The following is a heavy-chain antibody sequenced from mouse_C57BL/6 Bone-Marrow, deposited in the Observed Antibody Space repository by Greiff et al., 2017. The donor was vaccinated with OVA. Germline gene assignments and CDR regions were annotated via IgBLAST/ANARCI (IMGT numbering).Heavy chain of an antibody. V-gene: IGHV1-26*01. CDR3: ARWGNYAMDY. CDR1: GYTFTDYY. Sequence: EVQLQQSGPELVKPGASVKISCKASGYTFTDYYMNWVKQSHGKSLEWIGDINPNNGGTSYNQKFKGKATLTVDKSSSTAYMELRSLTSEDSAVYYCARWGNYAMDYWGQGTSVTGSS. J-gene: IGHJ4*01. CDR2: INPNNGGT.